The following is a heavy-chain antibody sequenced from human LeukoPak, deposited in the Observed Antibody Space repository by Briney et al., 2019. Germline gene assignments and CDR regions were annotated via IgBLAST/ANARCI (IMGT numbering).Heavy chain of an antibody. J-gene: IGHJ4*02. CDR1: GFTFSSYA. CDR2: ITSSLNYI. V-gene: IGHV3-21*01. CDR3: ARDLGIAARPTFDY. D-gene: IGHD6-6*01. Sequence: GGSLRLSCAAPGFTFSSYAMSWVRQAPGKGLEWVSSITSSLNYIYYADSVKGRFTISRDNAKNSLYLQMNSLRAEDTAVYYCARDLGIAARPTFDYWGQGTLVTVSS.